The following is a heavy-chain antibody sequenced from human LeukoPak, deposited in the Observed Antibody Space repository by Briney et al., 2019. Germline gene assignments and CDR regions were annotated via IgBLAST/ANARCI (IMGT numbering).Heavy chain of an antibody. Sequence: ASVKVSCKASGYTFSSYGISWVRQAPGQGLEWMGWISGYNGNTNYAQKFQGRVTMTTDTSTSTAYMEVRSLRSDDTAVYYCARDLAWGYCDPGHCDSTNWYTEDWLDFWGQGTLVSVSS. D-gene: IGHD2-2*02. J-gene: IGHJ5*01. CDR2: ISGYNGNT. CDR3: ARDLAWGYCDPGHCDSTNWYTEDWLDF. CDR1: GYTFSSYG. V-gene: IGHV1-18*01.